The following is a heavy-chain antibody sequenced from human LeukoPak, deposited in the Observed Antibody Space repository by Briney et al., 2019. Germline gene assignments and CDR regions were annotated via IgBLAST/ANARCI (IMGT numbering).Heavy chain of an antibody. CDR3: VRDRTTVTLFDS. CDR1: GFTFRRYG. CDR2: VSTDGNII. D-gene: IGHD4-17*01. V-gene: IGHV3-74*01. Sequence: GGSLRLSCAASGFTFRRYGMSWVRQAPGKGLVWVSRVSTDGNIISYADSVKGRFTISRDNAKNTVYLQMNSLRAEDTAVYYCVRDRTTVTLFDSWGQGTLVTVSS. J-gene: IGHJ4*02.